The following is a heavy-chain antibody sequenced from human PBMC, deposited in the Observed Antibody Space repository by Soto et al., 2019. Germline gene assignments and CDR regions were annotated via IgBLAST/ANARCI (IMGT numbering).Heavy chain of an antibody. CDR3: ARADCSSTSCYDWFDP. Sequence: QVQLVQSGAEVKKSGASVKVSCKASGYTFTSYDINWVRQATGQGLEWMGWMNPNSGNTGYAQKFQGRVTMTRNTSISTAYMELSSLRSEDTAVYYCARADCSSTSCYDWFDPWGQGTLVTVSS. D-gene: IGHD2-2*01. CDR1: GYTFTSYD. V-gene: IGHV1-8*01. CDR2: MNPNSGNT. J-gene: IGHJ5*02.